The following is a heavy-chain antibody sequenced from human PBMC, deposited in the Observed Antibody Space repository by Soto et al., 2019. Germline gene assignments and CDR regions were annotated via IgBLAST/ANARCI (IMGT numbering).Heavy chain of an antibody. Sequence: QVQLQESGPGLVKPSETLSLTCTVSGGSISSYYWSWIRQPPGKGLEWIGFIFYSGSTSYNPSLKSRVTLSIDTSEYQFSLNLNSVTAADTAVYYCASMIGDPVLSFDSWGQGTLVAVSS. J-gene: IGHJ5*01. CDR3: ASMIGDPVLSFDS. V-gene: IGHV4-59*01. CDR2: IFYSGST. D-gene: IGHD3-10*02. CDR1: GGSISSYY.